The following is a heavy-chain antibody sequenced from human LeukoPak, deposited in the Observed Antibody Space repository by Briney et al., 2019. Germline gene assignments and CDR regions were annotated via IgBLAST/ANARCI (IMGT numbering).Heavy chain of an antibody. V-gene: IGHV3-23*01. CDR1: GFTFSSYA. J-gene: IGHJ4*02. Sequence: AGGSLRFSCAASGFTFSSYAMSWVRQAPGKGLEWVSAISGSGGSTYYADSVKGRFTISRDNSKNTLYLQMNSLRAEDTAVYYCAKDTEIVVVMQDYFDYWGQGTLVTVSS. D-gene: IGHD2-2*01. CDR2: ISGSGGST. CDR3: AKDTEIVVVMQDYFDY.